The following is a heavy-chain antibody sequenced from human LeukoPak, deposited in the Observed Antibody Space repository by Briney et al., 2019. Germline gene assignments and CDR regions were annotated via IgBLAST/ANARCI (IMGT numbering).Heavy chain of an antibody. CDR3: ARSGYSSSWYVH. Sequence: TLSLTCTVSGGSISSGDYYWSWTRQPPGKGLEWIGYIYYSGSTYYNPSLKSRVTISVDTSKNQFSLKLSSVTAADTAVYYCARSGYSSSWYVHWGQGTLVTVSS. CDR1: GGSISSGDYY. CDR2: IYYSGST. J-gene: IGHJ4*02. V-gene: IGHV4-30-4*01. D-gene: IGHD6-13*01.